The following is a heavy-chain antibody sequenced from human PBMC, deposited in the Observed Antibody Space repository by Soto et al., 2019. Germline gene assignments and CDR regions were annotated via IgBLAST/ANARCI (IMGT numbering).Heavy chain of an antibody. Sequence: QVQLVESGGGVVQPGRSLRLSCAASGFTFSSYAMHWVRQAPGKGLEWVAVISYDGSNKYYADSVKGRFTISRDNSKNTLYLQMNSLRAEDTAVYYCARLATTTVFDYWGQGTLVTVSS. CDR2: ISYDGSNK. J-gene: IGHJ4*02. CDR1: GFTFSSYA. D-gene: IGHD5-12*01. V-gene: IGHV3-30-3*01. CDR3: ARLATTTVFDY.